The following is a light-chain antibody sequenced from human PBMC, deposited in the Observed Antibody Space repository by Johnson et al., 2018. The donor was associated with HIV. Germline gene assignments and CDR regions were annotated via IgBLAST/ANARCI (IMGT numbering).Light chain of an antibody. V-gene: IGLV1-51*01. CDR2: DNN. CDR3: GTWDSILSQGV. Sequence: QSVLTQPPSVSAAPGQKVTISCSGSSSNIGNNYVSWYQQLPGTAPKLLIYDNNKRPSGIPDRFSGSKSGTSATLGITGLQTGDEADYYCGTWDSILSQGVFGTGTKVTVL. J-gene: IGLJ1*01. CDR1: SSNIGNNY.